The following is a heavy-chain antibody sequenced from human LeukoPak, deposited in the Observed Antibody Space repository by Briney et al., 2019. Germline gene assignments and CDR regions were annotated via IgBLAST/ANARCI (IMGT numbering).Heavy chain of an antibody. Sequence: GGSLILSCAASGFTFSIYTMNWVRQAPGKGLEYVSAISSNGGSTYYANSVKGRFTISRDNSKNTLYLQMGSLRAEDMAVYYCARPGDDYGDPFGYWGQGTLVTVSS. CDR1: GFTFSIYT. CDR2: ISSNGGST. CDR3: ARPGDDYGDPFGY. D-gene: IGHD4-17*01. J-gene: IGHJ4*02. V-gene: IGHV3-64*01.